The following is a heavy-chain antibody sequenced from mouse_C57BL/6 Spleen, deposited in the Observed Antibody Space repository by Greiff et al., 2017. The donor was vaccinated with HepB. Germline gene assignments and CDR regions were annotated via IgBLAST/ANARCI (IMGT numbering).Heavy chain of an antibody. J-gene: IGHJ4*01. Sequence: QVQLQQPGAELVKPGASVKLSCKASGYTFTSYWMHWVKQRPGQGLEWIGMIHPNSGSTNYNEKFKSKATLTVDKSSSTAYMQLSSLTSEDSAVYYCAISGYYGSSLRYAMDYWGQGTSVTVSS. CDR1: GYTFTSYW. V-gene: IGHV1-64*01. CDR3: AISGYYGSSLRYAMDY. D-gene: IGHD1-1*01. CDR2: IHPNSGST.